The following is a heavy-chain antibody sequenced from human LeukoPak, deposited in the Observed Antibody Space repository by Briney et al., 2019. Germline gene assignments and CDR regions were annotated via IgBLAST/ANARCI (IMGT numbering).Heavy chain of an antibody. CDR3: ASDYGDYGVHAFDI. Sequence: ASVKVSCKASGYTFTSYAMNWVRQAPGQGLEWMGWINTNTGNPTYAQGFTGRFVFSLDTSVSTAYLQISSLKAEDTAVYYCASDYGDYGVHAFDIWGQGTMVTVSS. V-gene: IGHV7-4-1*02. D-gene: IGHD4-17*01. CDR1: GYTFTSYA. CDR2: INTNTGNP. J-gene: IGHJ3*02.